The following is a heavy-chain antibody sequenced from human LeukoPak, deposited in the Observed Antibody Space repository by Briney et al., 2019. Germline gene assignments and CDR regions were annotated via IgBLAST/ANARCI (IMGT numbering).Heavy chain of an antibody. J-gene: IGHJ4*02. Sequence: GGSLRLSCAASGFTFSSYWMHWVRQAPGKGLVWVSRINSDGSSTSYADSVKGRFTISRDNAKNTLYLQMNSLRAEDTAVYHCAKSSSGFLEWFDYWGQGTLVSVSS. V-gene: IGHV3-74*01. CDR3: AKSSSGFLEWFDY. D-gene: IGHD3-3*01. CDR2: INSDGSST. CDR1: GFTFSSYW.